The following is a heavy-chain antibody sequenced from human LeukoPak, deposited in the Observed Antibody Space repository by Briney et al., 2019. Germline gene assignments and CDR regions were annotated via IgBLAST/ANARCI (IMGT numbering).Heavy chain of an antibody. D-gene: IGHD6-13*01. CDR3: ARGDSISWYAY. CDR2: ISSSSSYI. V-gene: IGHV3-21*01. Sequence: GGPLRLSCAASGFTFSSYSMNWVRQAPGKGLEWVSSISSSSSYIYYADSVKGRFTISRDNAKNSLYLQLNSLRIEDTAVYYCARGDSISWYAYWGRGILVTVSS. CDR1: GFTFSSYS. J-gene: IGHJ4*02.